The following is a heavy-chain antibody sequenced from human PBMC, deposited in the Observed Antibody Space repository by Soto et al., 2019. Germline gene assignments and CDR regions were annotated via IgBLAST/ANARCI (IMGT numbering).Heavy chain of an antibody. CDR2: INPNSGGT. CDR1: GYTFTGYY. V-gene: IGHV1-2*02. Sequence: ASVKVSCKASGYTFTGYYMHWVRQAPGQGLEWMGWINPNSGGTNYAQKFQGRVTMTRDTSISTAYMELSRLRSDDTAVYYCARGLAVAGTRLGLGELSPYYYGMDVWGQGTTVTVSS. J-gene: IGHJ6*02. CDR3: ARGLAVAGTRLGLGELSPYYYGMDV. D-gene: IGHD6-19*01.